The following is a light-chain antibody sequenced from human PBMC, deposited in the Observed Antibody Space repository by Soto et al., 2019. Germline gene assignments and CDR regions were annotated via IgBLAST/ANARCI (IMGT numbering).Light chain of an antibody. J-gene: IGKJ1*01. CDR2: GAS. CDR3: QQYGSSPPT. CDR1: QSVSSSY. V-gene: IGKV3-20*01. Sequence: ELVMPQSPATLSVSPGESATLSCRASQSVSSSYLAWYQQKPGQAPRLLIYGASGRATAIPARFSGRGSGTDCSRTISRLETEDFAVYYCQQYGSSPPTFGQGTKVDI.